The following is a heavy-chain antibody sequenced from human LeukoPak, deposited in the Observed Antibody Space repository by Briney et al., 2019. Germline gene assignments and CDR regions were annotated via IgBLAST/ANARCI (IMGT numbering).Heavy chain of an antibody. Sequence: VASVKVSCKASGGTFSSYAISWVRQAPGQGLEWMGGIIPIFGTANYAQKFQGRVTITADKSTSTAYMELSSLRSEDTAGYYCAGGYGSARPGSRTYDYWGQGTLVTVSS. CDR2: IIPIFGTA. D-gene: IGHD3-10*01. J-gene: IGHJ4*02. CDR3: AGGYGSARPGSRTYDY. CDR1: GGTFSSYA. V-gene: IGHV1-69*06.